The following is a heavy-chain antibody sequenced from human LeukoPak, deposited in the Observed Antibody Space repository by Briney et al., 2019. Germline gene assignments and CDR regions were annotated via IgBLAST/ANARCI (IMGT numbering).Heavy chain of an antibody. J-gene: IGHJ4*02. Sequence: SETLSLSCTVSGGSISSHYWSWIRQPPGKGLEWIGYISYSGSTNYNPSLKSRVNISVDTSKNQFSLKLSSVTAADTAVYYCVRDDYGDYFDYWGQGTLVTVSS. V-gene: IGHV4-59*08. CDR2: ISYSGST. CDR1: GGSISSHY. D-gene: IGHD4-17*01. CDR3: VRDDYGDYFDY.